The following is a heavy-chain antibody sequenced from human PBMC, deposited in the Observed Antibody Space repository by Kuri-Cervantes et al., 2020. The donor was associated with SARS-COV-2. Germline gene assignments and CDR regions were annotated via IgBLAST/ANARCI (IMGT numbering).Heavy chain of an antibody. J-gene: IGHJ6*03. Sequence: SETLSITCTVSGGSIRTYYWGWIRQPPGKGLEWIGYIYYSGSTNYNPPLKSRVTVSVDTSKNQFFLKLSSVTAADTAVYYCARLGKNCTNGICNTYHYYYMDVWGKGTTVTVSS. CDR2: IYYSGST. V-gene: IGHV4-59*01. CDR3: ARLGKNCTNGICNTYHYYYMDV. CDR1: GGSIRTYY. D-gene: IGHD2-8*01.